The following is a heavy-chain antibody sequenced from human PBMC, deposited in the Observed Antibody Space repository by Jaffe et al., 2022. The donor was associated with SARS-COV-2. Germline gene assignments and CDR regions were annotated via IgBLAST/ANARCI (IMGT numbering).Heavy chain of an antibody. CDR1: GFTFSSYG. Sequence: QVQLVESGGGVVQPGRSLRLSCAASGFTFSSYGMHWVRQAPGKGLEWVAVIWYDGSNKYYADSVKGRFTISRDNSKNTLYLQMNSLRAEDTAVYYCARNYVEMPYFDYWGQGTLVTVSS. CDR3: ARNYVEMPYFDY. D-gene: IGHD3-16*01. CDR2: IWYDGSNK. V-gene: IGHV3-33*01. J-gene: IGHJ4*02.